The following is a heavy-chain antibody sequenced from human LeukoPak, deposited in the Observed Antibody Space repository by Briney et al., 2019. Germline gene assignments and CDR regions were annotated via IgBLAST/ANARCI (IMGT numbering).Heavy chain of an antibody. J-gene: IGHJ4*02. Sequence: SETLSLTCTVSGGSISSSSYYWGWIRQPPGKGLEWIGSIYYSGSTYYNPSLKSRVTISVDTSKNQFSLKLSSVTAADTAVYYCARNSLWFGELLYFDYWGQGTLVTVSS. D-gene: IGHD3-10*01. V-gene: IGHV4-39*01. CDR1: GGSISSSSYY. CDR2: IYYSGST. CDR3: ARNSLWFGELLYFDY.